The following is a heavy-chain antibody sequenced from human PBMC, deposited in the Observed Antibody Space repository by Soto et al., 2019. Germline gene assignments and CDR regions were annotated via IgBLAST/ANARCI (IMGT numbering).Heavy chain of an antibody. J-gene: IGHJ6*03. V-gene: IGHV1-3*01. CDR1: GSTFTNYA. CDR2: INAGNGNT. Sequence: ASVKVSCKASGSTFTNYAVHWVRQAPGQRLDWMGLINAGNGNTRFSQNLQGRVTITRDTSARTVYMELSSLRSEDTAVYYCARGHLAVVPVASWFYYMDVWGKGTTVTVSS. D-gene: IGHD2-2*01. CDR3: ARGHLAVVPVASWFYYMDV.